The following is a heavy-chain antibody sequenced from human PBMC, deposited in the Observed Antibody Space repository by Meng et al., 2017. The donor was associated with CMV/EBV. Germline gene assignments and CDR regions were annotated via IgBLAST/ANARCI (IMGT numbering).Heavy chain of an antibody. CDR1: GFTFSSYG. CDR2: IWYDGSNK. Sequence: GESLKISCAASGFTFSSYGMHWVRQAPGKGLEWVAVIWYDGSNKYYADSVKGRFTISRDNSKNTLYLQMNSLRAEDTAVYYCAKDYESFHKSIMITFGGVTDVWGQGTLVTVSS. J-gene: IGHJ4*02. V-gene: IGHV3-33*06. CDR3: AKDYESFHKSIMITFGGVTDV. D-gene: IGHD3-16*01.